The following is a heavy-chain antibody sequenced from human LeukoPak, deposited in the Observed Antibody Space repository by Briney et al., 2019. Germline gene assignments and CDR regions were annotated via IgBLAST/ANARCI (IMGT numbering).Heavy chain of an antibody. Sequence: GGSLRLSCAVSGFTFSSYWMHWVRQAPGKGLVWVSCINSDGSSTTYADSVKGRFTITRDNAKNSLYLQMNSLRAEDTAVYYCAMIPGIAAAGSYWGQGTLVTVSS. CDR3: AMIPGIAAAGSY. CDR2: INSDGSST. J-gene: IGHJ4*02. D-gene: IGHD6-13*01. V-gene: IGHV3-74*03. CDR1: GFTFSSYW.